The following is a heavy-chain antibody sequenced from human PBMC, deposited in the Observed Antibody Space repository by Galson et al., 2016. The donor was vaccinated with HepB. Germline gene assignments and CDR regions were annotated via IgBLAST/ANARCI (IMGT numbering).Heavy chain of an antibody. Sequence: SLRLSCAASEFTFSSYAMSWVRQAPGKGLEWVSCISHNGVGTFYADSVKGRFTISRDNSKNTVYLQMNSLGAEDTAVYYCAKALWTGQQLAYYFDYWGQGTLVTVSS. D-gene: IGHD6-13*01. J-gene: IGHJ4*02. CDR2: ISHNGVGT. CDR3: AKALWTGQQLAYYFDY. V-gene: IGHV3-23*01. CDR1: EFTFSSYA.